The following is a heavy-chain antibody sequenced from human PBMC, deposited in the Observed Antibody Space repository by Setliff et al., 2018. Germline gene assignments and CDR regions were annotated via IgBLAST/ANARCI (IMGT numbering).Heavy chain of an antibody. J-gene: IGHJ3*01. D-gene: IGHD1-26*01. CDR3: AREVGTSTSSDAFDV. CDR1: GDSIRSGDYF. CDR2: IYYSGSD. Sequence: PSETLSLTCTASGDSIRSGDYFWSWIRQPPGKGLEWIAYIYYSGSDYYNPSLKSRVTMSVDSSKNQFSLHLTSVTAADTAVYYCAREVGTSTSSDAFDVWGQGMMVTVSS. V-gene: IGHV4-30-4*08.